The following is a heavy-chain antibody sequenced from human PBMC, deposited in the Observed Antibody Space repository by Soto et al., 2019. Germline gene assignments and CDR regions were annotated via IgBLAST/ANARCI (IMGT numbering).Heavy chain of an antibody. D-gene: IGHD3-22*01. CDR1: DGSISSGGYY. Sequence: SETLSLTCTVSDGSISSGGYYWSWIRQHPGKGLEWIGYIYYSGSTYYNPSLKSRVTISVDTSKNQFSLKLSSVTAADTAVYYCARVFYYDSSRYYDYWGQGTLVTVSS. CDR3: ARVFYYDSSRYYDY. J-gene: IGHJ4*02. CDR2: IYYSGST. V-gene: IGHV4-31*03.